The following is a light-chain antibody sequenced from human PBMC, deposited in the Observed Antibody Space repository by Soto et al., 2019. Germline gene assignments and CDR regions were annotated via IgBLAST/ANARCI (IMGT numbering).Light chain of an antibody. J-gene: IGKJ4*01. CDR1: QDMKNY. CDR2: DAS. CDR3: QQSDHVPF. Sequence: DIRMTQSPSSLSASVGDRVTITCRASQDMKNYLNWYQHKPGKAPKLLIYDASFLGTGVPSRFSRSGSGTDFTFTISSLQPEDIATYYCQQSDHVPFFGGGTKVEIK. V-gene: IGKV1-33*01.